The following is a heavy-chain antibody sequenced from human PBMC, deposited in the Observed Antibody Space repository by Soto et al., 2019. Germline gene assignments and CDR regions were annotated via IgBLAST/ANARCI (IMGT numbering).Heavy chain of an antibody. CDR2: INPNSGGT. CDR3: ARSSGYFAFDI. J-gene: IGHJ3*02. V-gene: IGHV1-2*02. Sequence: ASVKVSCKASGYTFTGYYMHWARQAPGQGPEWMGWINPNSGGTNYAQKFQGRVTMTRDTSISTAYMELSRLRSDDTAVYYCARSSGYFAFDIWGQGTMVTVSS. CDR1: GYTFTGYY. D-gene: IGHD3-22*01.